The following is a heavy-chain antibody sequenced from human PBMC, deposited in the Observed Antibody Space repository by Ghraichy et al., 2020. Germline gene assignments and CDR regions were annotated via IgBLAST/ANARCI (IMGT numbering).Heavy chain of an antibody. Sequence: SETLSLTCAVSGGSISSGSFSWSWIRQPPGKGLEWIGYIYHSGTTYYNPSLKSRVTISLDDSKNQFSMKLSSVTAADTAVYYCARGPYDDDGFYDDGFDVWGQGIMFTVSS. V-gene: IGHV4-30-2*01. CDR2: IYHSGTT. CDR1: GGSISSGSFS. CDR3: ARGPYDDDGFYDDGFDV. D-gene: IGHD3-22*01. J-gene: IGHJ3*01.